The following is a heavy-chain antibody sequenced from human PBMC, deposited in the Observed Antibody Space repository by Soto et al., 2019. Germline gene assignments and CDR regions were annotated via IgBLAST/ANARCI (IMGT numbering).Heavy chain of an antibody. CDR1: GGSISSSSYY. Sequence: NPSETLSLTCTVSGGSISSSSYYWGWIRQPPGKGLEWIGSIYYSGSTYYNPSLKSRVTISVDTSKNQFSLKLSSVTAADTAVYYCARHESRMLNWFDPWGQGTLVTVSS. J-gene: IGHJ5*02. D-gene: IGHD3-10*02. V-gene: IGHV4-39*01. CDR2: IYYSGST. CDR3: ARHESRMLNWFDP.